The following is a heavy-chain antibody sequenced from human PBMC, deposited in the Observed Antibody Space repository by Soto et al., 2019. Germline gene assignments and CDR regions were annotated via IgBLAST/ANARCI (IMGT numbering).Heavy chain of an antibody. CDR1: GGSISGYY. CDR3: SRVGCSNSKCYTRGMDV. J-gene: IGHJ6*02. Sequence: QLHLQESGPGLVKPSETLSLTCTVSGGSISGYYWSWVRQPAGKGLEWVGRIYSDGTTNYSPSLKSRFTMSLATSKDKFSLHLNSVTAADTAVYYCSRVGCSNSKCYTRGMDVWGQGTTVTVSS. V-gene: IGHV4-4*07. CDR2: IYSDGTT. D-gene: IGHD2-2*01.